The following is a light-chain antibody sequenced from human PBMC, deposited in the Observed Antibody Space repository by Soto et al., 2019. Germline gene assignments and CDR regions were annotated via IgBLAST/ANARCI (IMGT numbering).Light chain of an antibody. J-gene: IGLJ1*01. CDR2: EVS. V-gene: IGLV2-14*01. CDR3: SSHGGSNTFYV. Sequence: QSALTQPSSLSGSPGQSITISCTGTISDVGAYNFVSCYQQHPGKAPKLIIHEVSNRPSGVSNRFSGSKSGNTASLTISGLQAEDEADYYCSSHGGSNTFYVFGSGTKGTVL. CDR1: ISDVGAYNF.